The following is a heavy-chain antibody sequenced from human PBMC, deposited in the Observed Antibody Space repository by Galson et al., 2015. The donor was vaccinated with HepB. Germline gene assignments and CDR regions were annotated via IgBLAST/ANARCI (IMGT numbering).Heavy chain of an antibody. J-gene: IGHJ4*02. V-gene: IGHV3-30*18. CDR1: GFTFSSYG. CDR2: ISYDGSNK. Sequence: SLRLSCAASGFTFSSYGMHWVRQAPGKGLEWVAVISYDGSNKYYADSVKGRFTISRDNSKNTLYLQMNSLRAEDTAVYYCAKTGYSSGWGDYWGQGTLVTVSS. CDR3: AKTGYSSGWGDY. D-gene: IGHD6-19*01.